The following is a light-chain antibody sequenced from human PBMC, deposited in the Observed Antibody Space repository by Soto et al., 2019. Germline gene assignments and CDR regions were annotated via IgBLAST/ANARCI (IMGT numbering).Light chain of an antibody. CDR1: QSVSSN. CDR3: QQRSNWAKT. V-gene: IGKV3-11*01. J-gene: IGKJ1*01. Sequence: EIVMTQSPATLSVSPGERATLSCRASQSVSSNLAWYQQKPGQGPRLLIYGASSRATGIPARFSGSGSGTDFTLTISSLEPEDFAVYYCQQRSNWAKTFGQGTKVDIK. CDR2: GAS.